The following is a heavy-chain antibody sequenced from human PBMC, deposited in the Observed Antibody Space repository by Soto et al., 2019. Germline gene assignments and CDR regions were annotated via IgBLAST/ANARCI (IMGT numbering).Heavy chain of an antibody. CDR3: ALGGYYYRYYYGMDV. CDR2: IDWDDDK. J-gene: IGHJ6*02. Sequence: SGPTLVNPTQTLTPTCTFSGFSLSTSGMCVSWIRQPPGTALEWLALIDWDDDKYYSTSLRTRLTISKDTSKNQVVLTMTNMDPVDTATYYCALGGYYYRYYYGMDVWGQGTTVTVSS. CDR1: GFSLSTSGMC. V-gene: IGHV2-70*01. D-gene: IGHD3-22*01.